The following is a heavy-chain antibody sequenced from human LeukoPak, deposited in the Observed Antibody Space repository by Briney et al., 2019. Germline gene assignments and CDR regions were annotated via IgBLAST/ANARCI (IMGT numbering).Heavy chain of an antibody. V-gene: IGHV3-7*01. CDR2: IKPDGSEK. CDR3: AGVY. Sequence: GGSLRLSCAASGFTLSDYWMSWVRQAPGKGLEWVANIKPDGSEKYYVDSVKGRFTISRDNAKNPLYLQMNGLRAEDTAIYYCAGVYWGQGTLVTVSS. J-gene: IGHJ4*02. CDR1: GFTLSDYW.